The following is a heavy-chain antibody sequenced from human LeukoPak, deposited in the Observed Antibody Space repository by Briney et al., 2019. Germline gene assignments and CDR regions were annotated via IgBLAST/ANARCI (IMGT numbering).Heavy chain of an antibody. Sequence: SETLSLTCAVSGVSISPYYWAWIRQPPGRGLEWIGYVHTSGSNNQYPSLKSRVTISVDKSKNHFSLRLTSVTAADTAVYYCARLSAAVHLGAFDLWGQGTMVTVSS. CDR1: GVSISPYY. J-gene: IGHJ3*01. CDR2: VHTSGSN. CDR3: ARLSAAVHLGAFDL. D-gene: IGHD3-3*01. V-gene: IGHV4-4*09.